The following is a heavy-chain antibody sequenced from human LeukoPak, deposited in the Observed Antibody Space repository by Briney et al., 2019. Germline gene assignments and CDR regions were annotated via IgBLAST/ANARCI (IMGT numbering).Heavy chain of an antibody. CDR3: AKEGRSLQTY. CDR2: ISTGSSTT. V-gene: IGHV3-48*01. J-gene: IGHJ4*02. CDR1: EFAFSTYN. Sequence: PGGSLRLSCAASEFAFSTYNMNWVRQAPGKGLEWVSYISTGSSTTYYADSVKGRFTISRDNVENSLYLQMNSLRVEDTAVYYCAKEGRSLQTYWGQGTLVTVSS. D-gene: IGHD5-24*01.